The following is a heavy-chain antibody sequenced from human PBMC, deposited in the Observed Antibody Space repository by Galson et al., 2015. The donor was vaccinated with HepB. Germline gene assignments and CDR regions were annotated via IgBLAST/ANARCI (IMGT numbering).Heavy chain of an antibody. D-gene: IGHD1-1*01. V-gene: IGHV3-30*18. J-gene: IGHJ6*02. Sequence: SLRLSCAASGFTFSSYGMHWVRQAPGKGLEWVAVISYDGSNKYYADSVKGRFTISRDNSKNTLYLQMNSLRAEDTAVYYCAKDKGYLGTRYYYGMDVWGQGTTVTVSS. CDR2: ISYDGSNK. CDR3: AKDKGYLGTRYYYGMDV. CDR1: GFTFSSYG.